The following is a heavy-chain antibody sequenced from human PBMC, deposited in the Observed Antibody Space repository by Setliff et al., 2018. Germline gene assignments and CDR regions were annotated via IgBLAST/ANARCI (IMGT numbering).Heavy chain of an antibody. Sequence: ASVKVSCKTSGYSFTSHYVHWVRQAPGQGLEWMGIINPGGLTSSSTQKFEGRVTMTRDTSTSTVYMELNSLTSDDTAVYYCARAGLAAAGRKGVFDHWGQGTLVTV. CDR2: INPGGLTS. J-gene: IGHJ4*02. CDR3: ARAGLAAAGRKGVFDH. D-gene: IGHD6-25*01. CDR1: GYSFTSHY. V-gene: IGHV1-46*01.